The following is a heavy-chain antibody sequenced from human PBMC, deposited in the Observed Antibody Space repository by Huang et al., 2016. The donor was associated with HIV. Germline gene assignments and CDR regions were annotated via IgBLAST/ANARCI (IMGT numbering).Heavy chain of an antibody. D-gene: IGHD4-17*01. CDR1: GYTFTSYG. Sequence: QVQVVQSGAEVKKPGASVKVSCKASGYTFTSYGISWVRQAPGQGLEWMGGISVYNGNTNYAQKLQDRVTRTTDTSTSTAYMELRSLRSDDTAVYYCARGRTDYGDSRPYFDYWGQGTLVTVSS. CDR3: ARGRTDYGDSRPYFDY. CDR2: ISVYNGNT. J-gene: IGHJ4*02. V-gene: IGHV1-18*01.